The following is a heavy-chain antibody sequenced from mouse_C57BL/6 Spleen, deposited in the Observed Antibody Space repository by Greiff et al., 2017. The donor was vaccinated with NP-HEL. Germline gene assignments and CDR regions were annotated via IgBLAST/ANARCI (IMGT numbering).Heavy chain of an antibody. J-gene: IGHJ2*01. CDR3: ARGRDAYYFGY. V-gene: IGHV1-7*01. Sequence: VQLQQSGAELAKPGASVKLSCKASGYTFTSYWMHWVKQRPGQGLEWIGYINPRSGYTKYNQKFKGKATLTADTSSSTAYMQLSSLTYEDSAVYYCARGRDAYYFGYWGQGTTLTVSS. CDR1: GYTFTSYW. CDR2: INPRSGYT. D-gene: IGHD3-3*01.